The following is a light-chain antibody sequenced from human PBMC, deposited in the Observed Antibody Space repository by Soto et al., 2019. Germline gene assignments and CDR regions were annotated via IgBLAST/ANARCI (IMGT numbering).Light chain of an antibody. CDR3: QQYNNWHQFT. J-gene: IGKJ3*01. CDR1: QSVSSS. V-gene: IGKV3-15*01. CDR2: GAS. Sequence: EIVMTQSPATLSVSPGERVTLSCRASQSVSSSLAWYQQNPGQAPRLLIYGASTKATGIPARFSGSGSGTDFTITTRSLQSEDFAVYYCQQYNNWHQFTLGPGTKVDIK.